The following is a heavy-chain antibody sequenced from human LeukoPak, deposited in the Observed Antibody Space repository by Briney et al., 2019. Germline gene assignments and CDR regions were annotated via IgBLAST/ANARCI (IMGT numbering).Heavy chain of an antibody. D-gene: IGHD4-17*01. CDR1: GFTFSSYS. J-gene: IGHJ5*02. CDR3: ARDDCGDYRNWFDP. CDR2: ISSSSSI. V-gene: IGHV3-21*01. Sequence: GGSLRLSCAASGFTFSSYSMNWVRQAPGKGLEWVSSISSSSSIYYADSVKGRFTISRDNAKNSLYLQMNSLRAEDTAVYYCARDDCGDYRNWFDPWGQGTLVTVSS.